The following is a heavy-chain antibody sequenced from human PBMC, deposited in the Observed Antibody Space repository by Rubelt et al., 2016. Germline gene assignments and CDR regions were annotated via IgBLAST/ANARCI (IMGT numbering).Heavy chain of an antibody. Sequence: QVQLQQWGAGLLKPSETLSLTCAVYGGSFSGYYWSWIRQPPGKGPEWIGEINRNGSTNYNPSLQGRGTISVYTSKNQVSLELSCVTAEDTAVYYCARQVTGTKAIDYWGQGTLVTVSS. D-gene: IGHD1-7*01. CDR2: INRNGST. CDR1: GGSFSGYY. J-gene: IGHJ4*02. V-gene: IGHV4-34*01. CDR3: ARQVTGTKAIDY.